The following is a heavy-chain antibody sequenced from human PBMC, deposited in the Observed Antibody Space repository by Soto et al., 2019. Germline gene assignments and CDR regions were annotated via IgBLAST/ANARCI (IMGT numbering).Heavy chain of an antibody. CDR3: ARDSTWGPYDTRIFDY. CDR2: ISYDGINK. V-gene: IGHV3-30*03. Sequence: PGGSLRLSCAASGFTFSSYGMHWVRQAPGKGLEWVALISYDGINKYYSDSVKGRFTISRDKSKNTLYLQMTSLRAEDTAVYYCARDSTWGPYDTRIFDYWGQGTLVTVSS. D-gene: IGHD3-22*01. J-gene: IGHJ4*02. CDR1: GFTFSSYG.